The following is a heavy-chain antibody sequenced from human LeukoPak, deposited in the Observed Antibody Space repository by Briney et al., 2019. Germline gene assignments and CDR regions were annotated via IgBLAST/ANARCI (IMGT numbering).Heavy chain of an antibody. J-gene: IGHJ4*02. Sequence: GGSLRLSCAASGLTFSSYAMSWVRQAPGKGLEWVSAITASGGNTYYADSVKGRFTISRDNSRNTLYLQMNSLRAEDAAVYYCAKEDIAVAGTLDYWGQETLVTVSS. V-gene: IGHV3-23*01. CDR2: ITASGGNT. CDR3: AKEDIAVAGTLDY. D-gene: IGHD6-19*01. CDR1: GLTFSSYA.